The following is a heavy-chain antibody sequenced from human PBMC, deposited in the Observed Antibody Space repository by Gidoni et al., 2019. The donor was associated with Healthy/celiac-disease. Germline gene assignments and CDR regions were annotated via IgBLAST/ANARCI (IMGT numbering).Heavy chain of an antibody. CDR1: GGTFSSYA. CDR2: IIPIFGTA. J-gene: IGHJ4*02. CDR3: ARDRYYDSSGYPLGGDY. Sequence: EVKKPGSSVKVSCQASGGTFSSYAISWVRQAPGQGLEWMGGIIPIFGTANYAQKFQGRVTITAEESTSTAYMELSSLISEDTAVYYCARDRYYDSSGYPLGGDYWGQGTLVTVSS. D-gene: IGHD3-22*01. V-gene: IGHV1-69*01.